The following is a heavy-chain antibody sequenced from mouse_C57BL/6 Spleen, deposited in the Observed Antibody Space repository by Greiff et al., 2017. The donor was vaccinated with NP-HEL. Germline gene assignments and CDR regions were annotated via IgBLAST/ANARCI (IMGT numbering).Heavy chain of an antibody. CDR1: GYSITSGYY. D-gene: IGHD1-1*01. CDR2: ISYDGSN. V-gene: IGHV3-6*01. CDR3: ARSLYYYGSSSYYFDY. J-gene: IGHJ2*01. Sequence: VQLQQSGPGLVKPSQSLSLTCSVTGYSITSGYYWNWIRQFPGNKLEWMGYISYDGSNNYNPSLKNRISITRDTSKNQFFLKLNSVTTEDTATYYCARSLYYYGSSSYYFDYWGQGTTLTVSS.